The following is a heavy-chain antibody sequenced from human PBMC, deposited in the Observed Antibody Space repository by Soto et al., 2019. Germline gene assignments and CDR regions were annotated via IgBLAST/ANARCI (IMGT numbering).Heavy chain of an antibody. CDR1: GFSFNNYA. CDR3: AKDQHYDSSGLDY. CDR2: ISGSGGST. Sequence: GGSLRLSCAASGFSFNNYAMSWVRQAPGKGLEWVSAISGSGGSTYYADSVKGRFTISRDYSKSTLYLQMNSLRAGDTAVYYCAKDQHYDSSGLDYWGQGTLVTVSS. J-gene: IGHJ4*02. V-gene: IGHV3-23*01. D-gene: IGHD3-22*01.